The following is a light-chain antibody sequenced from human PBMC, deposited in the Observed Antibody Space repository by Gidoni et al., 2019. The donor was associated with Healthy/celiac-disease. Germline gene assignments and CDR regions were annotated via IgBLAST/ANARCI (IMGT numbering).Light chain of an antibody. CDR3: NSRDSSGNLCWV. Sequence: SSELTQDPAVSVALGQTVRITCQGDSLRSYYASWYQQKPGQAPVLVIYGKNNRPSGIPDRFSGSSSGNTASLTITGAQAEDEADYYCNSRDSSGNLCWVFGGGTKLTVL. J-gene: IGLJ3*02. V-gene: IGLV3-19*01. CDR1: SLRSYY. CDR2: GKN.